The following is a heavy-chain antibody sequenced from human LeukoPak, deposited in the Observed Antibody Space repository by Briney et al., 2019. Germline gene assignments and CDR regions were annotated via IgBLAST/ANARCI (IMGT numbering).Heavy chain of an antibody. Sequence: ASVKVSCKASGGTFSSYAISWVRQAPGQGLEWMGIINPSGGSTSYAQKFQGRVTMTRDTSTSTVYMELSSLRSEDTAVYYCAREKDPYYYYGMNVWGQGTTVTVSS. V-gene: IGHV1-46*01. CDR3: AREKDPYYYYGMNV. J-gene: IGHJ6*02. CDR1: GGTFSSYA. CDR2: INPSGGST.